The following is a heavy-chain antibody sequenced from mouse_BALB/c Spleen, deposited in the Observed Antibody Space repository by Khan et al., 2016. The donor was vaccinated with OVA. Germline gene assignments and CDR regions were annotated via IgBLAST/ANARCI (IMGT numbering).Heavy chain of an antibody. Sequence: EVELVESGGGLVQPGGSLRLSCATSGFTFTDYYMSWVRQPPGKALEWLGFIRDKANGYTTEYSASVKGRFTISRDNSQSILYLQMNTLRAEDSATYYCARDGNYFDYWGRVTTLTVSS. J-gene: IGHJ2*01. V-gene: IGHV7-3*02. CDR1: GFTFTDYY. CDR2: IRDKANGYTT. CDR3: ARDGNYFDY.